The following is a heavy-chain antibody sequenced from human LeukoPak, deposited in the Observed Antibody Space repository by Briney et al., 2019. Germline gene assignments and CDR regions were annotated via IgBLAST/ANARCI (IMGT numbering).Heavy chain of an antibody. V-gene: IGHV4-61*02. D-gene: IGHD3-3*01. CDR1: GGSISSGSYY. J-gene: IGHJ4*02. CDR2: IYTSGST. Sequence: SETLSLTCTVSGGSISSGSYYWSWIRQPAGKGLEWIGRIYTSGSTNYNPSFKSRVTISVDTSKNQFSLKLSSVTAADTAVYYCARIIKDDFWSGYSSFYFDYWGQGTLVTVSS. CDR3: ARIIKDDFWSGYSSFYFDY.